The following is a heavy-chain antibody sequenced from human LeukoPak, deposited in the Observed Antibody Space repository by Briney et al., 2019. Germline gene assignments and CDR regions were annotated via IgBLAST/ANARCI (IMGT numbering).Heavy chain of an antibody. Sequence: SVKVSCKASGGTFSSYAISWVRQAPGQGLEWMGRIVPIFGTANYAQKFQGRVTITTDESTSTAYMELSSLRSEDTAVYYCARDQYYYDSSGYRFDYWGQGTLVTVSS. CDR1: GGTFSSYA. D-gene: IGHD3-22*01. CDR3: ARDQYYYDSSGYRFDY. CDR2: IVPIFGTA. V-gene: IGHV1-69*05. J-gene: IGHJ4*02.